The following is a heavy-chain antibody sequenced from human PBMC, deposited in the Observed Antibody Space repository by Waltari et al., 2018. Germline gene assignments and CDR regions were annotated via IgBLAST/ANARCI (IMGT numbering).Heavy chain of an antibody. Sequence: EVQLVESGGGLVQPGGSLRLSCAASGFTFSFFWMDWVGRVPGKGLGWVERSKSDGSSTSYADSVKGRFTISRDNAKDTLSLQMNSLRAEDTAVYYCASMGKNYYDSSGHLRGYWGQGTLVTVSS. CDR2: SKSDGSST. D-gene: IGHD3-22*01. CDR1: GFTFSFFW. V-gene: IGHV3-74*01. CDR3: ASMGKNYYDSSGHLRGY. J-gene: IGHJ4*02.